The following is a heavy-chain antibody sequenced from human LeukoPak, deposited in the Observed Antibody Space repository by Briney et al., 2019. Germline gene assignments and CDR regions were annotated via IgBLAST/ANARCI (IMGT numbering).Heavy chain of an antibody. J-gene: IGHJ4*02. CDR1: AFTLNTYW. CDR2: INGDESST. D-gene: IGHD1-26*01. V-gene: IGHV3-74*01. CDR3: ARGAKWAYYFDY. Sequence: GGSLRLSCAASAFTLNTYWMHWVRQVPGRGLEWVSRINGDESSTNYADSVKGRFTISRDNAKDTLYLHMNSLTAEDTAVYYCARGAKWAYYFDYWGQGTLVTVSS.